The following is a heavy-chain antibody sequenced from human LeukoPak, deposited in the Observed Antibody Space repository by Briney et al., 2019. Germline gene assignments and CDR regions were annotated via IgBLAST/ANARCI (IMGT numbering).Heavy chain of an antibody. CDR1: GSTLSRFA. V-gene: IGHV1-69*13. Sequence: SVKVSCKASGSTLSRFAISWVRQAPGQGLEWMGGIIAIFGTANYAQKFQGRVTITADESTSTAYMELNSLRSEDTAVYYCARVYYSNSYDYWYFDLWGRGTLVTVSS. CDR3: ARVYYSNSYDYWYFDL. CDR2: IIAIFGTA. D-gene: IGHD6-13*01. J-gene: IGHJ2*01.